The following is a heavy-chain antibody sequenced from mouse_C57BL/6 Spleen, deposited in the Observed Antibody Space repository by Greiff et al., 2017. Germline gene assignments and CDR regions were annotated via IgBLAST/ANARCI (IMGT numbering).Heavy chain of an antibody. J-gene: IGHJ3*01. V-gene: IGHV14-3*01. Sequence: EVKLMESVAELVRPGASVKLSCTASGFNIKNTYMHWVKQRPEQGLEWIGRIAPANGNTKYAPKFQGKATITADTSSNTAYLHLSSLTSEDTAIYDCSTPYDSSAFAYWGQGTLVTVSA. CDR3: STPYDSSAFAY. CDR2: IAPANGNT. CDR1: GFNIKNTY. D-gene: IGHD1-1*01.